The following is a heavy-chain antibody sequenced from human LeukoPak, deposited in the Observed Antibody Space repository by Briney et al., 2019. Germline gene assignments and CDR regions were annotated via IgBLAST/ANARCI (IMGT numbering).Heavy chain of an antibody. CDR2: IYTSGST. D-gene: IGHD3-10*01. Sequence: SETLSLTCTVSGNSISSGDYYWSWIRQPAGKGLEWIGRIYTSGSTNYNPSLKSRVTMSVDTSKNQFSLKLSSVTAADTAVYYCAREVAGWFGELNWFDPWGQGTLVTVSS. J-gene: IGHJ5*02. V-gene: IGHV4-61*02. CDR3: AREVAGWFGELNWFDP. CDR1: GNSISSGDYY.